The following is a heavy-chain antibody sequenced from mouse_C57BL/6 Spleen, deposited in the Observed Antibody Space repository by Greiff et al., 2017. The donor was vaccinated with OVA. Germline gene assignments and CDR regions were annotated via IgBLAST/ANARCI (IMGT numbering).Heavy chain of an antibody. CDR2: IHPNSGST. D-gene: IGHD2-4*01. V-gene: IGHV1-64*01. CDR3: ARRGIYYDYDFDY. CDR1: GYTFTSYW. Sequence: VQLQQPGAELVKPGASVKLSCKASGYTFTSYWMHWVKQRPGQGLEWIGMIHPNSGSTNYNEKFKSKATLTVDKSSSTAYMQLSSPTSEDSAVYYCARRGIYYDYDFDYWGQGTTLTVSS. J-gene: IGHJ2*01.